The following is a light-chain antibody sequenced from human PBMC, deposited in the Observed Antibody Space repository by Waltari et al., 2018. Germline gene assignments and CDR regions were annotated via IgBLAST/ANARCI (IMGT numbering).Light chain of an antibody. CDR1: QSVSSN. V-gene: IGKV3-15*01. CDR2: GAS. CDR3: QQYNNWPPLT. Sequence: DIVMTQSPATRSVSAGERATLSCRASQSVSSNLAWYQQKPGQAPRLLIYGASTRATGIPARFSGSGSGTEFTLTISSLQSEDFAVYYCQQYNNWPPLTFGGGTKVEIK. J-gene: IGKJ4*01.